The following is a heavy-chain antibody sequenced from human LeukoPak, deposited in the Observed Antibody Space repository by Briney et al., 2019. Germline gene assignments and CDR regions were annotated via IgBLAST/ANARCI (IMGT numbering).Heavy chain of an antibody. CDR2: ISGSGVST. D-gene: IGHD6-6*01. V-gene: IGHV3-23*01. J-gene: IGHJ4*02. CDR3: ARDLGSSSRDY. CDR1: GFTFNNYA. Sequence: PGGSLRLSCAVSGFTFNNYAMSWVRQAPGKGLEWVSAISGSGVSTYYADSVKGRFTISRDNSKNTLYLQMNSLRAEDTAVYYCARDLGSSSRDYWGQGTLVTVSS.